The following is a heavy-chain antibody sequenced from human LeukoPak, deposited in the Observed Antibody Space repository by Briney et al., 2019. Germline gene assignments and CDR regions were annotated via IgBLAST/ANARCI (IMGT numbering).Heavy chain of an antibody. CDR1: GFTFSSYG. Sequence: GGSLRLSCAASGFTFSSYGMHWVRQAPGKGLEWVAVISYDGSNKYYADSVKGRFTISRDNSKNTLYLQMNSLRAEDTAVYYCAKRPIGATLRGSGMDVWGQGTTVTVSS. D-gene: IGHD5-12*01. J-gene: IGHJ6*02. V-gene: IGHV3-30*18. CDR3: AKRPIGATLRGSGMDV. CDR2: ISYDGSNK.